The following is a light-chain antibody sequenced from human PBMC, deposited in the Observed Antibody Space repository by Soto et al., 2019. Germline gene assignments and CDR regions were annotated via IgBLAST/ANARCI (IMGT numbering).Light chain of an antibody. CDR3: QQYDNLPYT. V-gene: IGKV1-33*01. CDR2: DAS. Sequence: DIPMTQFPSSLSASVGDRVTITCQASPDLSNSLNWYQQKPGKAPKLLIYDASNLETGVPSRFSRSRSGTDFTFTISSLQPEDIVTYYCQQYDNLPYTFGQGTKLESK. J-gene: IGKJ2*01. CDR1: PDLSNS.